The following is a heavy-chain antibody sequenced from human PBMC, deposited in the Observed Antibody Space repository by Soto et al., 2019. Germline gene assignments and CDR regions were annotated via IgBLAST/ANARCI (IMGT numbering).Heavy chain of an antibody. D-gene: IGHD5-18*01. CDR2: IISIFGTA. Sequence: GASVKVSCKASGGTFSSYAISWVRQAPVQGLEWMGGIISIFGTANYAQKFQGRVTITADESTSTAYMELSSLRSEDTAVYYCARDERGYSYGSWFDPWGQGTLVTVSS. J-gene: IGHJ5*02. CDR1: GGTFSSYA. CDR3: ARDERGYSYGSWFDP. V-gene: IGHV1-69*13.